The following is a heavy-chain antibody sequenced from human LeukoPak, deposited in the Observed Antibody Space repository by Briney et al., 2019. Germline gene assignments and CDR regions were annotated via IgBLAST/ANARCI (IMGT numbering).Heavy chain of an antibody. CDR3: AAESEDGSGTSNR. D-gene: IGHD3-10*01. Sequence: GGSLRLSCAASGFTFSNAWMSWVRQAPGKGLEWVGRISGKTDGGTTDYAAPVKGRFTISRDDSKNTLYLQMNTLKTEDTTVYYCAAESEDGSGTSNRWGQGTLVTVSS. CDR2: ISGKTDGGTT. V-gene: IGHV3-15*01. CDR1: GFTFSNAW. J-gene: IGHJ4*02.